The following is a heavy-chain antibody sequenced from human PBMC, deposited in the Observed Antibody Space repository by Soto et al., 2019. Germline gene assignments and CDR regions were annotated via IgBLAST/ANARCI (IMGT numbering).Heavy chain of an antibody. CDR2: INPSGGST. D-gene: IGHD6-13*01. CDR3: AREIAANWFDP. CDR1: GYTFTSYY. J-gene: IGHJ5*02. Sequence: ASVKVSCKASGYTFTSYYIHWVRQAPGQGLEWMGIINPSGGSTSYAQKFQGRVTMTRDTSTSTVYMELSSLRSEDTAVYYCAREIAANWFDPWGQGTLVTVSS. V-gene: IGHV1-46*01.